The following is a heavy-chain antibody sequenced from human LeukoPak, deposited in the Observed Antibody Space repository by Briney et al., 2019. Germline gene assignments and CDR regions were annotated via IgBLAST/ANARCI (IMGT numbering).Heavy chain of an antibody. CDR3: ARACQYSRGWYWCLGGNWFDP. J-gene: IGHJ5*02. Sequence: SQTLSLTCAISGDSVSSNSAAWNWIRQYPSRGLEWLGRTYYRSKWYNDYAVSVKSRITINPDTSKNQFSLQLNSVTPEDTAVYYCARACQYSRGWYWCLGGNWFDPWGQGTLVTVSS. CDR2: TYYRSKWYN. CDR1: GDSVSSNSAA. V-gene: IGHV6-1*01. D-gene: IGHD6-19*01.